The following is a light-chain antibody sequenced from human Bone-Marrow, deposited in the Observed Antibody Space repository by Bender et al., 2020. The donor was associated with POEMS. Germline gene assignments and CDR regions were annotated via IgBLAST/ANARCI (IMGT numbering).Light chain of an antibody. Sequence: QSALTQPPSASGIPGQRVTMSCSGSGTSIGSNYVYWYQQLTATAPKLLIYRNDQRPSGVPGRFSGSKSGTSASLAISSVRPEDEADYLCATWDESRGIVVFGGGTSLTVL. V-gene: IGLV1-47*01. J-gene: IGLJ2*01. CDR2: RND. CDR3: ATWDESRGIVV. CDR1: GTSIGSNY.